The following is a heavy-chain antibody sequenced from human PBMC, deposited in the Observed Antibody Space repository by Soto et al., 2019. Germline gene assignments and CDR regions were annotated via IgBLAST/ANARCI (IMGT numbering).Heavy chain of an antibody. CDR3: ARSPPYYYGMDV. CDR2: IYYSGST. Sequence: QVQLQESGPGLVKPSQTLSLTCTVSGGSISSGDYYWSCIRQPPGKGLEWSGYIYYSGSTYYNPSLKSRVTISVDTYKNQFSLKLSSVTAADTAVYYCARSPPYYYGMDVWGQGTTVTVSS. CDR1: GGSISSGDYY. J-gene: IGHJ6*02. V-gene: IGHV4-30-4*01.